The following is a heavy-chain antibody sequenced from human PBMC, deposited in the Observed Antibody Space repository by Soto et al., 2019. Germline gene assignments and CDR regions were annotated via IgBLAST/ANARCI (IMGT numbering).Heavy chain of an antibody. CDR3: ARGTSWQLPFDY. CDR1: GGSISSSSYY. J-gene: IGHJ4*02. D-gene: IGHD6-13*01. CDR2: IYYSGST. Sequence: SETLSLSCTVSGGSISSSSYYWGWIRQPPGKGLEWIGSIYYSGSTYYNPSLKSRVTISVDTSKNQFSLKVSSVTAADTAVYYCARGTSWQLPFDYWGQGTLVTVS. V-gene: IGHV4-39*07.